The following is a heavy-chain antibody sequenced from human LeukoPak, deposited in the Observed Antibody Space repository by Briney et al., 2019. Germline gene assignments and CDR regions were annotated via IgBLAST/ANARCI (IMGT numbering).Heavy chain of an antibody. CDR2: INHSGST. CDR1: VGSFSGYY. Sequence: SETLSLTCAVYVGSFSGYYWSWIRQPPGKGLEWIGEINHSGSTNYNSSLKSRVTISVDTSENQFSLKLSSMTDADTAVYYCARGYYGSGSHCCHMDVWGKGTTITVS. D-gene: IGHD3-10*01. J-gene: IGHJ6*03. V-gene: IGHV4-34*01. CDR3: ARGYYGSGSHCCHMDV.